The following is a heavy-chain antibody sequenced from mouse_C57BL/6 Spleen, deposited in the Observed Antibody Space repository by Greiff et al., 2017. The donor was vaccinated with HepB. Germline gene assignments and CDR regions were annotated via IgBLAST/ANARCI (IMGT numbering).Heavy chain of an antibody. D-gene: IGHD1-1*01. CDR2: IYPRDGST. J-gene: IGHJ4*01. CDR1: GYTFTDHT. Sequence: VQLQQSDAELVKPGASVKISCKVSGYTFTDHTIHWMKQRPEQGLEWIGYIYPRDGSTKYNEKFKGKATLTADKSSSTAYMQLNSLTSEDSAVYCCARDYYGSHYAMDYWGQGTSVTVSS. CDR3: ARDYYGSHYAMDY. V-gene: IGHV1-78*01.